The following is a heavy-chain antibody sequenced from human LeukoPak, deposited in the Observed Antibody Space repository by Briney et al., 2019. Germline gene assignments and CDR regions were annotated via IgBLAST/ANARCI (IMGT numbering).Heavy chain of an antibody. V-gene: IGHV3-66*01. Sequence: GGSLRLSCAASGFTVSSNYMSWVRQAPGKGLEWVSVIYSGGSTYYADSVKGRFTISRDNSKNTVYLQMNSLRDDDTAVYYCAKDWGSSFNADDYWGQGTLVTVSS. CDR2: IYSGGST. J-gene: IGHJ4*02. D-gene: IGHD3-16*01. CDR3: AKDWGSSFNADDY. CDR1: GFTVSSNY.